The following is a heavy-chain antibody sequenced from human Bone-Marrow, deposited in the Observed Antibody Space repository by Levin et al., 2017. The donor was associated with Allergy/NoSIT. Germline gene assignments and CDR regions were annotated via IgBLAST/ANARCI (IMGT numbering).Heavy chain of an antibody. V-gene: IGHV4-59*01. CDR1: GGSISSNY. CDR3: ARDLRRSGYYLGGMDV. CDR2: IFYSGTT. Sequence: SETLSLTCTVSGGSISSNYWNWIRQTPGKGLEWIAYIFYSGTTNYNPSLKSRVTLSLDTSKNQFSLRLRSVTAADTAVYYCARDLRRSGYYLGGMDVWGQGSTVTVSS. D-gene: IGHD3-22*01. J-gene: IGHJ6*02.